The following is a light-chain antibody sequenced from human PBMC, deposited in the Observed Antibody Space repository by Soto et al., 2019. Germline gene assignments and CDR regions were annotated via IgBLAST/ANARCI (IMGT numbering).Light chain of an antibody. CDR2: DVS. V-gene: IGLV2-14*03. Sequence: QSALTQPASVSGSPGQSITISCTGTSSDFGGFNFVSWYQHHPGKAPKLMIYDVSNRPSGVSTRFSGSKSGDTASLTISGLQAEDEADYYCSSYTSSTTPYVFGPGTRSPS. J-gene: IGLJ1*01. CDR3: SSYTSSTTPYV. CDR1: SSDFGGFNF.